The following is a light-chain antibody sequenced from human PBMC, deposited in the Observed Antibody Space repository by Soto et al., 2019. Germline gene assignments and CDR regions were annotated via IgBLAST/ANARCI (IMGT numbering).Light chain of an antibody. Sequence: EIVMTQSPVALSVSPGESAALSCRASQSVGRNFAWYQQRPGQAPRVLIYGTSTSATGVPARFSGSGSGTDFALTIRRLQSADFAVYYCQQYNKWPYTFGQGTRLEIK. CDR3: QQYNKWPYT. CDR1: QSVGRN. CDR2: GTS. J-gene: IGKJ2*01. V-gene: IGKV3-15*01.